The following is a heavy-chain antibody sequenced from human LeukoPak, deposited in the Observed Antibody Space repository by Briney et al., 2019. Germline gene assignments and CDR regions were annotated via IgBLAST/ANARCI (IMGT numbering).Heavy chain of an antibody. Sequence: ASVKVSCKASGYTSTSYGISWVRQAPGQGLEWMGWISAYNGNTNYAQKLQGRVTMTTDTSTSTAYMELRSLRSDDTAVYYCARGAYYDFWSGYVWFDPWGQGTLVTVSS. D-gene: IGHD3-3*01. V-gene: IGHV1-18*01. CDR1: GYTSTSYG. J-gene: IGHJ5*02. CDR3: ARGAYYDFWSGYVWFDP. CDR2: ISAYNGNT.